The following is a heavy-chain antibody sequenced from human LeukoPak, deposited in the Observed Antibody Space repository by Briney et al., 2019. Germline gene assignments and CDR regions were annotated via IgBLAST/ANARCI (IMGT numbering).Heavy chain of an antibody. V-gene: IGHV3-11*04. Sequence: GGSLRLSCAASGFTFSDYYMSWIRQAPGKGLEWVSYISGGGTTIYYADSVKGRFTISRDNAKGTLYLQMSSLRAEDTAVYYCTGHHQAYSRTYWGQGTLVTVCS. D-gene: IGHD4-11*01. J-gene: IGHJ4*02. CDR2: ISGGGTTI. CDR3: TGHHQAYSRTY. CDR1: GFTFSDYY.